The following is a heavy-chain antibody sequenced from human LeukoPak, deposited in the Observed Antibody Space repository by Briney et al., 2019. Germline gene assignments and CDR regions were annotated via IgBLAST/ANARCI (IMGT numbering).Heavy chain of an antibody. V-gene: IGHV4-34*01. CDR3: ARETAGGGYDY. CDR2: INHSGSN. Sequence: SETLSLTCAVYGGSFSGYYWSWLRQPPGKGLEWIGEINHSGSNNYNPSLKSRVTISVDTSKTRFPLKLRSVTAADTAVYCCARETAGGGYDYWGQGTLVTVSS. CDR1: GGSFSGYY. J-gene: IGHJ4*02. D-gene: IGHD3-16*01.